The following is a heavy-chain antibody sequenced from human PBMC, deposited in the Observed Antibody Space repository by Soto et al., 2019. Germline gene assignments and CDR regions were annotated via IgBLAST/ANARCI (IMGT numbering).Heavy chain of an antibody. CDR1: GYSISSGDYY. CDR2: IYYSGST. Sequence: SETLSLTCAVSGYSISSGDYYWSWIRQPPGKGLEWIGYIYYSGSTYYNPSLKSRVTISVDTSKNQFSLKLSSVTAADTAVYYCARGRRYSSSWYYFDYWGQGTLVTVSS. V-gene: IGHV4-30-4*01. D-gene: IGHD6-13*01. CDR3: ARGRRYSSSWYYFDY. J-gene: IGHJ4*02.